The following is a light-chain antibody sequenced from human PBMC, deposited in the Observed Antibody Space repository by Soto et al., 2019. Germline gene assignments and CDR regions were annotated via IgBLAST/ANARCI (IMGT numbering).Light chain of an antibody. CDR1: QSLVHNDGNTS. CDR2: KVS. CDR3: MQATLSPWT. J-gene: IGKJ1*01. Sequence: DIVMTQTPLSSPVTLGQAASISCRSSQSLVHNDGNTSLRWSQQRPGQPPRLLIYKVSDRFSRVPDRFSGSWAGTEFNLTIRRVEAEDVGVYYCMQATLSPWTFGQGTKVEI. V-gene: IGKV2-24*01.